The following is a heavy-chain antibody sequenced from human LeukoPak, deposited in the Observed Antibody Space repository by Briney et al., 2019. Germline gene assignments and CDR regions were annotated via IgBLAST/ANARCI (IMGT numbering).Heavy chain of an antibody. V-gene: IGHV4-59*01. CDR3: ARDEGGWYKHPRYGMDV. CDR2: IYYSGST. D-gene: IGHD6-19*01. J-gene: IGHJ6*02. Sequence: PSETLSLTCTVSGGSISSYYWSWIRQPPGKGLEWIGYIYYSGSTNYNPSLKSRVTISVDTSKNQFSLKLSSVTAADTAVYYCARDEGGWYKHPRYGMDVWGQGTTVTVSS. CDR1: GGSISSYY.